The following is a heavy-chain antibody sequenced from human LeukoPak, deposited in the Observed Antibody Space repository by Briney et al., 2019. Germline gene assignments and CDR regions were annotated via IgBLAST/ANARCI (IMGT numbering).Heavy chain of an antibody. J-gene: IGHJ3*02. Sequence: GGSLRLSCAASGFTFSSYAMSWVRQAPGKGLEWVSAISGSGGSTYYADSVKGRFTISRDNSKNTLYLQMNSLRAEDTAVYYCAKDSDPIAVAVIDAFDIWGQGTMVTVSS. D-gene: IGHD6-19*01. CDR3: AKDSDPIAVAVIDAFDI. CDR2: ISGSGGST. V-gene: IGHV3-23*01. CDR1: GFTFSSYA.